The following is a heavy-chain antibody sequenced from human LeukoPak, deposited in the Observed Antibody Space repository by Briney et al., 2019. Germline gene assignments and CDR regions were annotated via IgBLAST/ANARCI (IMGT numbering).Heavy chain of an antibody. J-gene: IGHJ4*02. CDR2: IRYDGSDK. CDR3: AKDQDIVVVVAALDY. V-gene: IGHV3-30*02. D-gene: IGHD2-15*01. Sequence: GGSLRLSCAASGFPFSSYGMHWVRQPPGKGLEWVAFIRYDGSDKYYADSVEGRFTISRDNSKNTLYLQMNSLRAEDTAVYYCAKDQDIVVVVAALDYWGQGTLVTVSS. CDR1: GFPFSSYG.